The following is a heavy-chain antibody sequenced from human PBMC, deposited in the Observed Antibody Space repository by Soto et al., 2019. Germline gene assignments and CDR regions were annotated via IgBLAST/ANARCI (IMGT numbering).Heavy chain of an antibody. CDR3: ATPPTLCTPSDCLHT. Sequence: GESLKISCKASGILFTSNWIVWVRQMPGKGLEWVGIIYPGDSDTRYSPSFKGQVTISADKSTDTAYLQWNSLKASDSAIYYCATPPTLCTPSDCLHTWGQGTLVTVSS. CDR1: GILFTSNW. CDR2: IYPGDSDT. D-gene: IGHD2-21*02. V-gene: IGHV5-51*01. J-gene: IGHJ5*02.